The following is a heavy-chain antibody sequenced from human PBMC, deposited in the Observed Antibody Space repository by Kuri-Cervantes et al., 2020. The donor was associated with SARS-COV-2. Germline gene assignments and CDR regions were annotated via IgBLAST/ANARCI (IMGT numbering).Heavy chain of an antibody. V-gene: IGHV3-21*01. J-gene: IGHJ4*02. CDR3: ARSPGDGDYDPFDY. Sequence: GGSLRLSCVASGFTFSAYTLNWVRQAPGKGLEWVSSITRSSVYISYADSLKGRFTISRDNAMNSLYLQMNSLRAEDTAVYYCARSPGDGDYDPFDYWGQGTLVTVSS. CDR2: ITRSSVYI. D-gene: IGHD4-17*01. CDR1: GFTFSAYT.